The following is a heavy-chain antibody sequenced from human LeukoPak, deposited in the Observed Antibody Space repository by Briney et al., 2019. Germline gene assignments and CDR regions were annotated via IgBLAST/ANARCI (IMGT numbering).Heavy chain of an antibody. J-gene: IGHJ4*02. CDR1: GFSLSPSGVG. V-gene: IGHV2-70*11. D-gene: IGHD6-25*01. Sequence: SGPALVKPTQTLTLTCTFSGFSLSPSGVGVNWIRQPPGKALEWLARIDRDGDKYYSTSQKTWLDISKDTNKNQVGLTFASMDPVDTATYYCARNPSGYSSAFDYWGQGTLVTVSS. CDR2: IDRDGDK. CDR3: ARNPSGYSSAFDY.